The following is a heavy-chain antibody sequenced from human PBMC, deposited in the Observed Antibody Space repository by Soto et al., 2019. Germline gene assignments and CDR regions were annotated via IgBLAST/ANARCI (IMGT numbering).Heavy chain of an antibody. D-gene: IGHD5-18*01. J-gene: IGHJ4*02. Sequence: ASVKVSCKASGYTFTGYYMHWVRQAPGQGLEWMGWINPNSGGTNYAQKFQGWVTMTRDTSISTAYMELSRLSSVTAADTAVYYCASFDSYGYVLDYWGQGTLVTVSS. CDR2: INPNSGGT. V-gene: IGHV1-2*04. CDR3: ASFDSYGYVLDY. CDR1: GYTFTGYY.